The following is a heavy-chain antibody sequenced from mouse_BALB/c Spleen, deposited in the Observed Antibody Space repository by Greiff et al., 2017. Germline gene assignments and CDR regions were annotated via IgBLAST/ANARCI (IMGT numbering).Heavy chain of an antibody. J-gene: IGHJ4*01. CDR1: GYTFTSYY. Sequence: VQLQQSGPELVKPGASVRISCKASGYTFTSYYIHWVKQRPGQGLEWIGWIYPGNVNTKYNEKFKGKATLTADKSSSTAYMQLSSLTSEDSAIYYCASGGNAMDDWGEGTSGTVSS. V-gene: IGHV1S56*01. CDR3: ASGGNAMDD. CDR2: IYPGNVNT.